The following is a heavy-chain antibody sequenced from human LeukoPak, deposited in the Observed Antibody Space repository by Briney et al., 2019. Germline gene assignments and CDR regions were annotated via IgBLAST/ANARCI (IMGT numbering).Heavy chain of an antibody. J-gene: IGHJ3*01. D-gene: IGHD2/OR15-2a*01. V-gene: IGHV3-23*01. CDR1: IFIFNSYA. CDR2: ISDIGLST. Sequence: GGSLRLSCAASIFIFNSYAMSWVRQAPGKGLEWVSTISDIGLSTYYADSVKGRLTISRDNSKNTLPLLLSSLRAGDTAIYYCARISLRALDVWGQGTTVTVSS. CDR3: ARISLRALDV.